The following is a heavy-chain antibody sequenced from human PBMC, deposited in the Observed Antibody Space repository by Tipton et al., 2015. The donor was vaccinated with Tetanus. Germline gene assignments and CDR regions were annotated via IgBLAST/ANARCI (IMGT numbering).Heavy chain of an antibody. CDR1: GLTVSSNY. V-gene: IGHV3-53*01. Sequence: SLRLSCAASGLTVSSNYMTWVRQAPGKGLEWVSLIYSGGGMFYADSVKGRFNISRDNPKNIFYLQMTRLRAEDTAVYYCARLGIGQGHYFYSMDVWGQGTPVIVSS. D-gene: IGHD1-26*01. J-gene: IGHJ6*02. CDR2: IYSGGGM. CDR3: ARLGIGQGHYFYSMDV.